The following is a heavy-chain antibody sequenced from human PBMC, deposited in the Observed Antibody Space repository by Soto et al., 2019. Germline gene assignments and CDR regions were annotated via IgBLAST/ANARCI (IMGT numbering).Heavy chain of an antibody. CDR3: ARDKGVLLGFGGYYCGMDV. CDR1: GYTFTSYG. CDR2: ISAYNGNT. V-gene: IGHV1-18*01. Sequence: QVQLVQSGAEVKKPGASVKVSCKASGYTFTSYGISWVRQAPGQGLEWMGWISAYNGNTYYAQKVQGRVTMTTDTSTTTAYMELRSLRSADTAVYYCARDKGVLLGFGGYYCGMDVWGQGTTVTVSS. D-gene: IGHD3-10*01. J-gene: IGHJ6*02.